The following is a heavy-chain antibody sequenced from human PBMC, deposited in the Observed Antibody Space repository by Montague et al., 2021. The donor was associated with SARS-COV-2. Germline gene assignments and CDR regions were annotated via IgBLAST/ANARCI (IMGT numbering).Heavy chain of an antibody. CDR1: AGSISTNSYY. V-gene: IGHV4-39*02. J-gene: IGHJ5*02. Sequence: SETLSLTCTVSAGSISTNSYYWAWIRQPPGKVLEWIGSISYSGSTYFNPSLESRLIISVDTSKNHFSLKLSSVTAADTAVYYCARLWEFYGSGSYKNSWFDPWGQGTRVSVSS. CDR3: ARLWEFYGSGSYKNSWFDP. D-gene: IGHD3-10*01. CDR2: ISYSGST.